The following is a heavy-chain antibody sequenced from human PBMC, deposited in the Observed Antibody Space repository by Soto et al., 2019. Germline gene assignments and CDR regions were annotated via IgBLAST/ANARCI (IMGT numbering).Heavy chain of an antibody. CDR3: ARGDDGTGSSSAPWVNWLADYYGMDV. D-gene: IGHD6-6*01. CDR1: GFTFSSYW. V-gene: IGHV3-74*01. CDR2: INSDGSST. J-gene: IGHJ6*02. Sequence: HPGVSLRLSCAASGFTFSSYWMHWVRQAPGKGLVWVSRINSDGSSTSYADSVKGRFTISRDNAKNTLYLQMNSLRAEDTAVYYCARGDDGTGSSSAPWVNWLADYYGMDVWGQGTTVTVSS.